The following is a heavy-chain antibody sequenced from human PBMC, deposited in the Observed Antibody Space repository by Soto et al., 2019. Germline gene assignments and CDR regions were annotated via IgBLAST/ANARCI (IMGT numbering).Heavy chain of an antibody. D-gene: IGHD4-17*01. CDR3: AKHDYLDYYYGMDV. CDR2: ISGSGGST. Sequence: PGGSLRLSCAASGFTFSSYAMSWVRQAPGKGLEWVSAISGSGGSTYYADSVKGRFTISRDNSKNTLYLQMNSLRAEDTAVYYCAKHDYLDYYYGMDVWGQGTTVTVSS. CDR1: GFTFSSYA. J-gene: IGHJ6*02. V-gene: IGHV3-23*01.